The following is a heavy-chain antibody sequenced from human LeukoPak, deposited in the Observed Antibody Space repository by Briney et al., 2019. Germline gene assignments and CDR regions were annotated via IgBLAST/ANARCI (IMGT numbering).Heavy chain of an antibody. D-gene: IGHD6-13*01. CDR3: ARHSAHSSTNDAFDI. J-gene: IGHJ3*02. CDR2: MYSSGST. V-gene: IGHV4-59*01. CDR1: DGSINGYY. Sequence: KTSETLSLTCTVSDGSINGYYWSWIRQPPEKGLDWIGYMYSSGSTNYSPSLKSRVTISEDTSKNQFSLKLTSVTAADTAVYYCARHSAHSSTNDAFDIWGQGTMVIVSS.